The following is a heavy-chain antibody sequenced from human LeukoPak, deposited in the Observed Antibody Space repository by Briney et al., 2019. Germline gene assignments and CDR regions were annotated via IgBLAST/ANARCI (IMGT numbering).Heavy chain of an antibody. CDR3: AKDRRIVGASDY. CDR2: ISYHGSNK. V-gene: IGHV3-30*18. J-gene: IGHJ4*02. CDR1: GFTFSSYG. D-gene: IGHD1-26*01. Sequence: GGSLRLSCAASGFTFSSYGMHWVRQAPGKGLEWVALISYHGSNKYYADSVKGRFTNSRDNSKNTLYLQMNSLRAEDTAVYYCAKDRRIVGASDYWGQGTLVTVSS.